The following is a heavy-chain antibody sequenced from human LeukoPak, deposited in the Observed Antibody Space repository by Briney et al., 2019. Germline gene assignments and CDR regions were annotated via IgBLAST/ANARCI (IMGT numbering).Heavy chain of an antibody. J-gene: IGHJ4*02. CDR3: AKDPLGFSRSSPGDY. Sequence: PGRSLRLSCAASGFTFSSYGMHWVRQAPGKGLEWVAVISYDGSMKFYADSVKGRFTISRDNSKNTLYLQMNTLRPEDTAVYYCAKDPLGFSRSSPGDYWGQGTPVTVSS. CDR1: GFTFSSYG. CDR2: ISYDGSMK. V-gene: IGHV3-30*18.